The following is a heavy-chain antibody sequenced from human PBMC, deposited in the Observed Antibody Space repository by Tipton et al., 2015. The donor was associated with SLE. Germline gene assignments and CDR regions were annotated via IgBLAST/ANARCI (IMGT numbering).Heavy chain of an antibody. Sequence: TLSLTCTVSGGSISSYYWSWIRQPAGGGLEWIGRIYTNEDTNYNPSLKSRVTISIDTSKKHFSLKLSSVTAADTAVYYCATSPLTVWGQGTLVTASS. CDR1: GGSISSYY. CDR2: IYTNEDT. V-gene: IGHV4-4*07. CDR3: ATSPLTV. J-gene: IGHJ4*02.